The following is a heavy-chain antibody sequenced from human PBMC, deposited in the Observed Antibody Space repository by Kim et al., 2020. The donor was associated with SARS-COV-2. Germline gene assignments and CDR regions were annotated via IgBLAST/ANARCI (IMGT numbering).Heavy chain of an antibody. Sequence: GGSLRLSCAASEFTFSSYGMHWVRQAPGKGLEWVAVISNDGNNKDYADSVKGRFIISRDNSKNTLFLQMNSLTAEDTAVYYCSKRGSWGSGLLSDLDYWGQGTLVTVSP. V-gene: IGHV3-30*18. CDR1: EFTFSSYG. J-gene: IGHJ4*02. CDR3: SKRGSWGSGLLSDLDY. CDR2: ISNDGNNK. D-gene: IGHD3-10*01.